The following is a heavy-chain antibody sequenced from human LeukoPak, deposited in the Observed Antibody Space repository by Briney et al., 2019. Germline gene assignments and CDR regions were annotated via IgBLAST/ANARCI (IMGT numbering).Heavy chain of an antibody. CDR3: AKGIASRDVDY. Sequence: PGGSLRLSCAASGFTFSSYVMSWVGQAPGKGLEWVSAIHRSGGSTYYADSVKGRFTVSRDNSKNTLYLQMNSLRAEDTAVYYCAKGIASRDVDYWGQGSQVIVSS. V-gene: IGHV3-23*01. J-gene: IGHJ4*02. CDR1: GFTFSSYV. CDR2: IHRSGGST.